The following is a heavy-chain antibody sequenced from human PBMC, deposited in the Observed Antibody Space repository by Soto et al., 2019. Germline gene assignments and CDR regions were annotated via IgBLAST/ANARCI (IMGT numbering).Heavy chain of an antibody. D-gene: IGHD1-1*01. CDR1: VDSVISGSYY. J-gene: IGHJ4*02. CDR3: ARVVNWAYYFDY. V-gene: IGHV4-61*01. Sequence: NPSETLSLTCTFSVDSVISGSYYWSWIRQPPGKGLEWIGYVFYSGSTNYNPSLKSRVTISLDTSKNQFSLKLTSVTAADTAVYYCARVVNWAYYFDYWGQGTLVTVSS. CDR2: VFYSGST.